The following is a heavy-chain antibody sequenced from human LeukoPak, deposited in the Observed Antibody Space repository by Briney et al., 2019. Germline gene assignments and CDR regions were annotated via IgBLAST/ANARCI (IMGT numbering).Heavy chain of an antibody. V-gene: IGHV4-59*12. D-gene: IGHD2-2*01. CDR3: ARGLNSAIPYFDY. CDR1: GGSISSYY. CDR2: IYYSGST. J-gene: IGHJ4*02. Sequence: PSETLSLTCTVSGGSISSYYWSWIRQPPGKGLEWIGYIYYSGSTNYNPSLKSRVTISVDTSKNQFSLKLSSVTAADTAVYYCARGLNSAIPYFDYWGQGTLVTVSS.